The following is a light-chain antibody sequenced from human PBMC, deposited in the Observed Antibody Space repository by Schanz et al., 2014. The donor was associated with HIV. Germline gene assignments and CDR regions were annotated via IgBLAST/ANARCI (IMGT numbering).Light chain of an antibody. CDR3: QRYNSFSHT. Sequence: DIQMTQSPSTVSASVGDRVTVTCRASQSVGNGLAWFQQKPGRAPKLLLYRTSTLESGVPSRFSGSGSGTDFTLTITSLQPDDFATYYCQRYNSFSHTFGQGTKLDIK. J-gene: IGKJ2*01. V-gene: IGKV1-5*03. CDR1: QSVGNG. CDR2: RTS.